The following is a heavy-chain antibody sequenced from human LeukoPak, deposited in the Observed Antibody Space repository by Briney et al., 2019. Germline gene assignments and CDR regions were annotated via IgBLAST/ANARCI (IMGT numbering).Heavy chain of an antibody. CDR2: ISSSSYI. V-gene: IGHV3-21*04. CDR3: AKGGGGRLIYYYYMDV. Sequence: GGPLRLSCAASGFTFSSYSMNWVRQAPGKGLEWVSSISSSSYIYYADSVKGRFTISRDNAKNSLYLQMNSLRAEDMALYYCAKGGGGRLIYYYYMDVWGKGTTVTVSS. D-gene: IGHD3-16*01. CDR1: GFTFSSYS. J-gene: IGHJ6*03.